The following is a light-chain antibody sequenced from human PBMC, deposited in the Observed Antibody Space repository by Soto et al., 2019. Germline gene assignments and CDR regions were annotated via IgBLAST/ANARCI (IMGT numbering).Light chain of an antibody. CDR2: DAS. CDR3: QQRSNWPIT. V-gene: IGKV3D-11*01. J-gene: IGKJ5*01. Sequence: EIVMTQSPATLSVSPGEIATLSCRASQGVSSYLAWYQQKPGQAPRLIIYDASDRATGIPARFSGSWPGTDFTLTISSLEPEDVAVYYCQQRSNWPITLGQGTRLEIK. CDR1: QGVSSY.